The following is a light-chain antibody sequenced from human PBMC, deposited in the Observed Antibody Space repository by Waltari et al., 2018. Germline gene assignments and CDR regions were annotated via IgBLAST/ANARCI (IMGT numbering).Light chain of an antibody. V-gene: IGKV4-1*01. CDR2: WAS. CDR3: QQYYTTPWT. J-gene: IGKJ1*01. CDR1: QSLLYKSNQKDY. Sequence: DIVMTQSPDSLAVSLGERATIHCKSNQSLLYKSNQKDYLAWYQKKPGQPPNLLSYWASTRESGVPDRVSGSGSGTDFTLTINNLQPEDVATYYCQQYYTTPWTFGQGTKVEIK.